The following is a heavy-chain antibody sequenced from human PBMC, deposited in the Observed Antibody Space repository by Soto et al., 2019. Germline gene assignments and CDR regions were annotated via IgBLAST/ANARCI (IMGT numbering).Heavy chain of an antibody. Sequence: GGSLRLSCAASGFTFSSYWMHWVRQAPGKRLVWVSRIDFGGSSTSYADSVKGRFTISRDNAKNTLYLQMNSLRVEDTAVYYCANGYCSGGSCYSPFEYWSQGALVTVSS. CDR1: GFTFSSYW. CDR3: ANGYCSGGSCYSPFEY. J-gene: IGHJ4*02. V-gene: IGHV3-74*01. D-gene: IGHD2-15*01. CDR2: IDFGGSST.